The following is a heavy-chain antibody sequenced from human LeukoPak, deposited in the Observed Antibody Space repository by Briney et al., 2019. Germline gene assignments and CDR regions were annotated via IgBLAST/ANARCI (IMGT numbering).Heavy chain of an antibody. Sequence: ASVKVSCKASGYTFTSYDINWVRQATGQGLEWMGWMNPNSGNTGYAQKFQGRVTMTRNTSISTAYMELSRLRSDDTAVYYCASPTGNSRAFDIWGQGTMVTVSS. CDR2: MNPNSGNT. J-gene: IGHJ3*02. CDR1: GYTFTSYD. V-gene: IGHV1-8*01. D-gene: IGHD4-23*01. CDR3: ASPTGNSRAFDI.